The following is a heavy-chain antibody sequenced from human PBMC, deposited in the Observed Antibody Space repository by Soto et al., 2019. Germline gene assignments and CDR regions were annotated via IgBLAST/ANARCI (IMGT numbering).Heavy chain of an antibody. V-gene: IGHV3-74*01. CDR1: GLSFNIYW. CDR3: AGGTPGLTV. J-gene: IGHJ6*02. Sequence: DVQLVESGGGVIQPGGSLRLSCAASGLSFNIYWMHWVRQVPGKGLVWLARINSDGSHTIYVDSVKGRFTISRDNAKNTCFLQMDSLRDEDPGFYYCAGGTPGLTVWGQGTTVTVSS. CDR2: INSDGSHT.